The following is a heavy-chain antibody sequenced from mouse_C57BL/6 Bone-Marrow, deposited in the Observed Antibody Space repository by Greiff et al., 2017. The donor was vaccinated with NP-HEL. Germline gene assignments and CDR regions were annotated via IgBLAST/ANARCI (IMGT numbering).Heavy chain of an antibody. CDR3: ARFYGSSFFDF. D-gene: IGHD1-1*01. J-gene: IGHJ2*01. Sequence: VQLQQSGAELARPGASVKLSCKASGYTFTSYGISWVKQRTGQGLEWIGEIYPRSGNTYYNEKFKGKATLTADKSSSTAFLELRRLTSEDSAVYFCARFYGSSFFDFWGQGTTLAVSS. CDR2: IYPRSGNT. CDR1: GYTFTSYG. V-gene: IGHV1-81*01.